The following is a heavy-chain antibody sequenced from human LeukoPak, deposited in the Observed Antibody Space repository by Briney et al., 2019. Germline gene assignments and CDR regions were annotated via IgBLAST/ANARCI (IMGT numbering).Heavy chain of an antibody. Sequence: GGSLRLSCAAPGFTFSHAWMSWVRQAPGKGLEWVGRVKSKTDGGTTDYAAPVKGRFSISRDDAKNMLFLQMNSLKTEDTAVYYCTTASAVAYWGQGTLVTVSS. V-gene: IGHV3-15*01. CDR2: VKSKTDGGTT. CDR1: GFTFSHAW. J-gene: IGHJ4*02. CDR3: TTASAVAY.